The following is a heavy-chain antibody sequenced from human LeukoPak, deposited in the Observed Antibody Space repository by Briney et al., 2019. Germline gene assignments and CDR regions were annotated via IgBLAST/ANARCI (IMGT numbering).Heavy chain of an antibody. D-gene: IGHD5-12*01. Sequence: ASVKVSCKASGYTFTGYYMHWVRQAPGQGLEWMGWINPNSGGTNYAQKLQGRVTMTTDTSTSTAYMELRSLRSDDTAVYYCARGGAIKNYYYYYMDVWGKGTTVTVSS. CDR2: INPNSGGT. CDR1: GYTFTGYY. J-gene: IGHJ6*03. V-gene: IGHV1-2*02. CDR3: ARGGAIKNYYYYYMDV.